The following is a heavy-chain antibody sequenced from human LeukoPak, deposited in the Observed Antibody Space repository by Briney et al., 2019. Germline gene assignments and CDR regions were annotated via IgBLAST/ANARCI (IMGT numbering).Heavy chain of an antibody. CDR2: INPNSGGT. CDR1: GYTFTSYG. D-gene: IGHD2-15*01. Sequence: ASVKVSCKASGYTFTSYGISWVRQAPGQGLEWMGWINPNSGGTNYAQKFQGRVTMTRDTSISTAYMELSRLRSDDTAVYYCARDRGYCSGGSCYPIFDYWGQGTLVTVSS. J-gene: IGHJ4*02. V-gene: IGHV1-2*02. CDR3: ARDRGYCSGGSCYPIFDY.